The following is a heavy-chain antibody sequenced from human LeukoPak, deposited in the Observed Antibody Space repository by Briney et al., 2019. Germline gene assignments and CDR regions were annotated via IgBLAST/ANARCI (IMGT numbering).Heavy chain of an antibody. CDR1: GFTFDDYA. CDR3: AKDIPNLSPLRHIVVVVAASGMDV. V-gene: IGHV3-43*02. Sequence: GGSLRLSCAASGFTFDDYAMHWVRQAPGKGLEWVSLIRGDGGSTYYADSVKGRFTISRDNSKNSLYLQMNSLRTEDTALYYCAKDIPNLSPLRHIVVVVAASGMDVWGQGTTVTVSS. CDR2: IRGDGGST. D-gene: IGHD2-15*01. J-gene: IGHJ6*02.